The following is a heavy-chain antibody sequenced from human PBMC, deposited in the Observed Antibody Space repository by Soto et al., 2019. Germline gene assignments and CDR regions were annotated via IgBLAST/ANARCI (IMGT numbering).Heavy chain of an antibody. CDR3: ARLRSSSWYYYYGMDV. D-gene: IGHD6-13*01. CDR2: IYYSGST. CDR1: GGSISSGDYY. J-gene: IGHJ6*02. V-gene: IGHV4-61*08. Sequence: SETLSLTCTVSGGSISSGDYYWSWIRQPPGKELQYIGYIYYSGSTNYNPSLKSRVTISVDTSKNQFSLKLSSVTAADTAVYYCARLRSSSWYYYYGMDVWGQGTTVTVSS.